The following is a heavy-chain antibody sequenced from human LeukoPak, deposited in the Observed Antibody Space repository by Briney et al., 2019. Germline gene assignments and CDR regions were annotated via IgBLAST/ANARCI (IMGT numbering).Heavy chain of an antibody. V-gene: IGHV3-53*05. CDR3: AKDRGIGISITIFGVVTDFDY. CDR1: GFTVSSNY. Sequence: GGSLRLSCAASGFTVSSNYMSWVRQAPGKGLEWVSVIYSGGSTYYADSVKGRFTISRDNSKNTLYLQMNSLRAEDTAVHYCAKDRGIGISITIFGVVTDFDYWGQGTLVTVSS. D-gene: IGHD3-3*01. J-gene: IGHJ4*02. CDR2: IYSGGST.